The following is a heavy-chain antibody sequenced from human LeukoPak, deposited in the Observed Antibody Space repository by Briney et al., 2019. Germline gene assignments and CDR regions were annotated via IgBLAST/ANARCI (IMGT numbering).Heavy chain of an antibody. CDR1: GFTLGSYG. CDR2: ISYDGSNE. J-gene: IGHJ4*02. V-gene: IGHV3-30*18. Sequence: GRSLRLSCAASGFTLGSYGMHWARQAPGKGLEWVASISYDGSNEYYGDSVKGRFSVSRDNSKNTRYLHMNSLRAEDTAVYYCAKEREMATRYYFDYWGQGTLVTVSS. CDR3: AKEREMATRYYFDY. D-gene: IGHD5-24*01.